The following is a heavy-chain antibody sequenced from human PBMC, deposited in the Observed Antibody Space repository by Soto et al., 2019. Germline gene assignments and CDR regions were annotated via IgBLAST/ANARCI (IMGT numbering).Heavy chain of an antibody. CDR3: ARTRTYYYDSSGPPGPWDY. CDR2: IFYNGNT. CDR1: GGSINNYY. Sequence: SETLSLTCTVSGGSINNYYWSWIRQPPGKGLEWIGYIFYNGNTNYIPSLKSRVTISVDTSKNQFSLRLSSLTAADTAVYYCARTRTYYYDSSGPPGPWDYWGQGTLVTVSS. V-gene: IGHV4-59*08. D-gene: IGHD3-22*01. J-gene: IGHJ4*02.